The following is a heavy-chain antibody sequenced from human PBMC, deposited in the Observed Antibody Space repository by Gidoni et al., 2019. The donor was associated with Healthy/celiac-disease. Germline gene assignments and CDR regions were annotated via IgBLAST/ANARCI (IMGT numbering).Heavy chain of an antibody. CDR2: IYPGDSDT. V-gene: IGHV5-51*01. CDR1: GYSLTSYW. CDR3: ARIFLGNGGRGNYLDY. J-gene: IGHJ4*02. Sequence: EVQLVQSGAEVKKPGESLKISCKGYGYSLTSYWIGWVRQMPGKGLEWMGIIYPGDSDTRYSPSFQGQVTISADKSISTAYLQWSSLKASDTAMYYCARIFLGNGGRGNYLDYWGQGTLVTVSS. D-gene: IGHD3-3*01.